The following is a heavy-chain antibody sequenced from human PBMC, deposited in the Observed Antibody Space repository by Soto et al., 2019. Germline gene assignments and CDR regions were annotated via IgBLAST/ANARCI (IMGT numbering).Heavy chain of an antibody. D-gene: IGHD5-12*01. J-gene: IGHJ4*02. CDR2: IIPIFGTA. CDR1: GGTFSSYA. V-gene: IGHV1-69*12. CDR3: ARALHSGYHGTVHFDY. Sequence: QVQLVQSGAEVKKPGSSVKVSCKASGGTFSSYAISWVRQAPGQRLEWMGGIIPIFGTANYAQKFQGRVTITADESTSTAYMELSSLRSKDTAVYYCARALHSGYHGTVHFDYWGQGTLVTVSS.